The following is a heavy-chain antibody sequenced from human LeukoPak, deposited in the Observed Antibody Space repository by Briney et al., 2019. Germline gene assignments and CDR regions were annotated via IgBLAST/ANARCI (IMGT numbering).Heavy chain of an antibody. CDR2: IKQDGSEK. D-gene: IGHD6-6*01. V-gene: IGHV3-7*01. Sequence: GRSLRLSCEASGFSFSTSGVHWVRQAPGKGLEWVANIKQDGSEKYYVDSVKGRFAISRDNAKDSLYLQMNSLRTEDTAVYHCARVIAARPARRTYYYMDVWGKGSTVTVSS. CDR3: ARVIAARPARRTYYYMDV. J-gene: IGHJ6*03. CDR1: GFSFSTSG.